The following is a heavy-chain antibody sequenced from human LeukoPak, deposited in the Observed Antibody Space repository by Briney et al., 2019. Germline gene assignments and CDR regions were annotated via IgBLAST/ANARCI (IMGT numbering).Heavy chain of an antibody. CDR1: GFTFSSYS. J-gene: IGHJ4*02. CDR2: ISSSSSYI. V-gene: IGHV3-21*01. Sequence: GGSLRLSCAASGFTFSSYSMNWVRQAPGKGLEWVSSISSSSSYIYYAGSVKGRFTISRDNAKNSLYLQMNSLRAEDTAVYYCARDRFQQLVHDYWGQGTLVTVSS. CDR3: ARDRFQQLVHDY. D-gene: IGHD6-6*01.